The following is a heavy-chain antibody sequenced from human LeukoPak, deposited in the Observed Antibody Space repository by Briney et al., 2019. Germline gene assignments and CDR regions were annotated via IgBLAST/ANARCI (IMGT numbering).Heavy chain of an antibody. V-gene: IGHV4-31*03. J-gene: IGHJ5*02. D-gene: IGHD3-22*01. CDR3: ATGARDYYDSSGYYYWFDP. Sequence: PSETLSLTCTVSGGSISSGGYYWSWIRQHPGKGLEWIGYIYYSGSTYYNPSLKSRVTISVDTSKNQFSLKLSSVTAADTAVYYCATGARDYYDSSGYYYWFDPWGQGTLVTVSS. CDR2: IYYSGST. CDR1: GGSISSGGYY.